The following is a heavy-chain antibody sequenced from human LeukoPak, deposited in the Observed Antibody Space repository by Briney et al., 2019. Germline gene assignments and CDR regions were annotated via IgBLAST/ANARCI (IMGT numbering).Heavy chain of an antibody. D-gene: IGHD3-22*01. J-gene: IGHJ4*02. Sequence: ASVKASCKVSGYTLTELSMHWVRQAPGKGLEWMGGFDPEDGETIYAQKFQGRVTMTEDTSTDTAYMELSSLRSEDTAVYYCATWETYYYDSSGYGWGQGTLVTVSS. CDR2: FDPEDGET. CDR3: ATWETYYYDSSGYG. CDR1: GYTLTELS. V-gene: IGHV1-24*01.